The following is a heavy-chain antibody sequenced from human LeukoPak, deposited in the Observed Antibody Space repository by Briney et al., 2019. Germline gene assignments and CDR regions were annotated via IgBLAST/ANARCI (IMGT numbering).Heavy chain of an antibody. Sequence: GGSLRLSCAASGFTFSSYTMNWVRQAPGKGLEWVSYIDLSGSTLYYADSVKGRFTISRDNAKNSLYLQMNSLGAEDTAVYYCARDFRVGSDEGDAFDIWGQGTMVTVSS. CDR3: ARDFRVGSDEGDAFDI. CDR2: IDLSGSTL. D-gene: IGHD2-2*01. CDR1: GFTFSSYT. V-gene: IGHV3-48*04. J-gene: IGHJ3*02.